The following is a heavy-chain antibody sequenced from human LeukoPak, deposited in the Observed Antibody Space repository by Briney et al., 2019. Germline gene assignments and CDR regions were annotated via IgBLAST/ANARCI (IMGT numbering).Heavy chain of an antibody. D-gene: IGHD3-10*01. V-gene: IGHV1-8*03. CDR1: GYTFTSYD. J-gene: IGHJ4*02. CDR2: MNPNSGNT. CDR3: ARGVSLGDGSSYYFDY. Sequence: ASVKVSCKASGYTFTSYDINWVRQATGQGLEWMGWMNPNSGNTGYAQKFQGRVTITRNTSISTAYMELSSLRSEDTAVYCCARGVSLGDGSSYYFDYWGQGTLVTVSS.